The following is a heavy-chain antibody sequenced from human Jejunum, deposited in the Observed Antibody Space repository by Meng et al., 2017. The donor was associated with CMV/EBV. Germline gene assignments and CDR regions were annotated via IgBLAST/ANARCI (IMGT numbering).Heavy chain of an antibody. CDR3: AREGVVGATDFDY. D-gene: IGHD1-26*01. Sequence: SGFSFSNYGMSWVRQAPGKGLEWVANIKQAGSETNYVDSVKGRFAISRDDAKNSLYLQMDSLRGEDTAVYYCAREGVVGATDFDYWGQGTLVTVSS. V-gene: IGHV3-7*01. CDR1: GFSFSNYG. J-gene: IGHJ4*02. CDR2: IKQAGSET.